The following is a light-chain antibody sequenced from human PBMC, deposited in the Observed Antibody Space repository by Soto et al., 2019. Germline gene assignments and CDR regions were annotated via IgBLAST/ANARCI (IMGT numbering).Light chain of an antibody. J-gene: IGKJ4*01. V-gene: IGKV3-15*01. CDR3: QQYNSWPLT. CDR1: QTVSNN. Sequence: EIVMTQYPATLSVSPGERATLSCRASQTVSNNLAWYQQKPGQAPRLLFYSSSTRATGVPARFSGSRSETDFTLTISSLQSEDFAVYYCQQYNSWPLTFGGGTKVETK. CDR2: SSS.